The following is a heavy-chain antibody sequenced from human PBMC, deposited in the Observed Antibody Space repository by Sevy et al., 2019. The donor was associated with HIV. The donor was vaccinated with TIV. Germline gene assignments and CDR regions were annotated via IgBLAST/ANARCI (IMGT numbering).Heavy chain of an antibody. J-gene: IGHJ4*02. V-gene: IGHV3-30-3*01. D-gene: IGHD4-17*01. CDR1: GFTFSSYA. CDR3: TREGYGDFDFDY. CDR2: ISYDGSNK. Sequence: GGSLRLSCAASGFTFSSYAMHWVRQAPGKGLEWVAVISYDGSNKDYAYSVKGRFTISRDNSKNTVYLQMNSLRAEDTAVYYCTREGYGDFDFDYWGQGTLVTVSS.